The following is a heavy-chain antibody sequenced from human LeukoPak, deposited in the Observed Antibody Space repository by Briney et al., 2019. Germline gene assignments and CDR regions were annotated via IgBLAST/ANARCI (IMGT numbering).Heavy chain of an antibody. D-gene: IGHD1-1*01. Sequence: GGSLRLSCAASGFTFSSYGMHWVRQAPGKGLEWVAVIWYDGSNKYYADSVKGRFTISRDNSKNTLYLQMNSLRAEDTAVYYCAKDLTTGTLGFDYWGQGTLVTVSS. CDR3: AKDLTTGTLGFDY. CDR2: IWYDGSNK. J-gene: IGHJ4*02. V-gene: IGHV3-33*06. CDR1: GFTFSSYG.